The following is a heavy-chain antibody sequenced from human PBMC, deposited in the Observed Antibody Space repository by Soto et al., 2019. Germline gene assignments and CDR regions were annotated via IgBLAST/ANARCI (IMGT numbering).Heavy chain of an antibody. Sequence: VTVYCNASAYAFTDYTIHWVRQAPGQGRGWVGWIKPNNGDTNHKQMSQGRVTMTRDTSITTAYMELSNLSTDDAAVYYCSRMESGDGNDYFYYGMDVWGQGTTVTVSS. V-gene: IGHV1-2*02. J-gene: IGHJ6*02. CDR2: IKPNNGDT. CDR1: AYAFTDYT. CDR3: SRMESGDGNDYFYYGMDV. D-gene: IGHD3-10*01.